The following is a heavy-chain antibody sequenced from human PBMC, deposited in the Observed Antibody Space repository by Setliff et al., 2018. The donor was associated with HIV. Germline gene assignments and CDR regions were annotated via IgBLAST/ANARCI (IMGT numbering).Heavy chain of an antibody. CDR3: ARQNRIAAAGTEIDY. V-gene: IGHV4-39*01. Sequence: SETLSLTCTVSGGSISSSSYYWGWIRQPPGKGLEWIGSIYYSGITYYNPSLKSRVTISVDTSKNQFSLKLSSVTAADTAVYNCARQNRIAAAGTEIDYWGQGTLVTVSS. CDR2: IYYSGIT. CDR1: GGSISSSSYY. J-gene: IGHJ4*02. D-gene: IGHD6-13*01.